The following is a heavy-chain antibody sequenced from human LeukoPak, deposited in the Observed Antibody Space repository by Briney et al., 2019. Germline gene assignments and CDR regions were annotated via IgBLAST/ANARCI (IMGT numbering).Heavy chain of an antibody. D-gene: IGHD3-9*01. CDR2: ISSSGSTT. Sequence: GGSLRLSCAASGFTFSSYGMNWVRQAPGKGLEWVSYISSSGSTTYYADSVKGRVTISRDNAKSSLYLQVNSLRAEYTAVYYCARGSGCDYWCQGTLVTVSS. CDR1: GFTFSSYG. V-gene: IGHV3-48*03. CDR3: ARGSGCDY. J-gene: IGHJ4*02.